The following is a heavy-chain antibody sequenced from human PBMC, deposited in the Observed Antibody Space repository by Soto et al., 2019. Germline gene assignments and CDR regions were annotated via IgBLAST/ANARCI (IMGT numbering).Heavy chain of an antibody. J-gene: IGHJ6*02. Sequence: PSETLSLTCAVSGDSISSYYCMWIRQPPGKGLESIGYLYYGRSANYNPSLKSRVTLSVDTSTNQCSMTLSSMTAADTAVYYCTTQGFGGLHGLVDVWGQGTTVTVSS. D-gene: IGHD3-10*01. CDR3: TTQGFGGLHGLVDV. CDR2: LYYGRSA. CDR1: GDSISSYY. V-gene: IGHV4-59*01.